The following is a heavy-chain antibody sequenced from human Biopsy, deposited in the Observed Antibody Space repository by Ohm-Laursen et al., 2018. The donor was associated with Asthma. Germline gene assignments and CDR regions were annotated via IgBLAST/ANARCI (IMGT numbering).Heavy chain of an antibody. CDR2: HDHVEGGT. V-gene: IGHV1-24*01. J-gene: IGHJ4*02. CDR1: GYSLTDLS. D-gene: IGHD4-17*01. Sequence: ASVKVSCKVSGYSLTDLSMHWVRQAPGQGLEWMGGHDHVEGGTVNARRFQGRVTMTEDTSTDTAYMELSSLSSDDTAVYYCASDFPKDYVRCNFQFWGQGTLVTVSP. CDR3: ASDFPKDYVRCNFQF.